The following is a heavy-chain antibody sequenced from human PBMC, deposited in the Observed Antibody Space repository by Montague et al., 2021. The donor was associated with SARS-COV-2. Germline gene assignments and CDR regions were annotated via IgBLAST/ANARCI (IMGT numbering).Heavy chain of an antibody. J-gene: IGHJ4*02. V-gene: IGHV4-39*01. D-gene: IGHD2-21*02. CDR2: IHYIGNT. CDR1: GDSITTTTYY. CDR3: ARLLPDGTVVATDIPFDS. Sequence: SETLSLTCKVSGDSITTTTYYWAWIRQPPGKGPELIGSIHYIGNTYYNPSLESRVTISVDTSENQFSLKLRSVIAADTAVHYCARLLPDGTVVATDIPFDSWGQGTLVTVSS.